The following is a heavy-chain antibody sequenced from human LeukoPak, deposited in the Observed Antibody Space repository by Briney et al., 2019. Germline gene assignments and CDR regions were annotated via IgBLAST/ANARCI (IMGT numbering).Heavy chain of an antibody. CDR1: GFTFSSYA. D-gene: IGHD6-19*01. J-gene: IGHJ4*02. V-gene: IGHV3-23*01. CDR2: ISGSGSTT. Sequence: GGSLRLSCAASGFTFSSYAMNWVRQAPGKGLEWVSAISGSGSTTYYADSVKGRFTISRDNAKNSLYLQLNSLRAEDTAVYYCARAGSSQWLVDLFDFWGQGTLVTVS. CDR3: ARAGSSQWLVDLFDF.